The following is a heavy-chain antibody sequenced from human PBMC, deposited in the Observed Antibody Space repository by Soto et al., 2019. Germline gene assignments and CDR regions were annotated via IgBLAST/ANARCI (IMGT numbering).Heavy chain of an antibody. CDR3: ARGSPLDFRTHN. CDR2: ISAYNGNT. J-gene: IGHJ4*02. V-gene: IGHV1-18*01. CDR1: GYTFTNFG. Sequence: ASVKVSCKASGYTFTNFGISWVRQAPGQGLEWMGWISAYNGNTNYAQNFQGRVTMTTDTSTSTAYMELRSLRSDDTAVYYCARGSPLDFRTHNWGQGTLVTVSS. D-gene: IGHD3-3*01.